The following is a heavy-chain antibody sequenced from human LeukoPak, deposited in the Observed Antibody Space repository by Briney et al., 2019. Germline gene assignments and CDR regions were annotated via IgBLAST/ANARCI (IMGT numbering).Heavy chain of an antibody. V-gene: IGHV3-23*01. D-gene: IGHD3-10*01. Sequence: PGGSLRLSCAASGFTFSSYAMSWVRQAPGKGLEWVSGITSGGTTYNADSVKGRFTISRDNSKNTLYLQMNSLRAEDTAVYYCAKDLGDLYTPFDSWGQGTLVTVSS. CDR3: AKDLGDLYTPFDS. J-gene: IGHJ4*02. CDR1: GFTFSSYA. CDR2: ITSGGTT.